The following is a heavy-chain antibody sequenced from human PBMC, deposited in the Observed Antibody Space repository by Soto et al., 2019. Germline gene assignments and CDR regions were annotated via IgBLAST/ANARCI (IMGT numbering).Heavy chain of an antibody. CDR3: ARSIVVVTALDH. CDR2: INAGNGNT. J-gene: IGHJ4*02. CDR1: GYTFTSYA. Sequence: QVQLVQSGAEEKKPGASVNVSCKASGYTFTSYAMHWVCQAPGQRLEWMGWINAGNGNTKYSQKFQGRITITRDTSASTAYMELSSLRSEDTAVYYCARSIVVVTALDHWGQGTLVTVSS. V-gene: IGHV1-3*05. D-gene: IGHD2-21*02.